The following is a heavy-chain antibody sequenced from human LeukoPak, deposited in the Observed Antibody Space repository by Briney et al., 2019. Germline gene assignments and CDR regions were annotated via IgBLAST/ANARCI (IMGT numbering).Heavy chain of an antibody. V-gene: IGHV4-34*01. Sequence: SETLSLTCAVYGGSFSGYYWSWIRQPPGKGLEWIGEINHSGSTNYNPSLKSRVTISVDTSKNQFSLKLSSVTAADTAVYYCAREGVGYCSSTSCSAAFDPWGQGTLVTVSS. CDR3: AREGVGYCSSTSCSAAFDP. D-gene: IGHD2-2*01. J-gene: IGHJ5*02. CDR2: INHSGST. CDR1: GGSFSGYY.